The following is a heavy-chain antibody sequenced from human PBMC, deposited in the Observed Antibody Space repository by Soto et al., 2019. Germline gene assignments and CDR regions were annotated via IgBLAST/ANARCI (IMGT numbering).Heavy chain of an antibody. CDR2: IKQDGSEK. J-gene: IGHJ2*01. Sequence: GGSLRLSCAASGFTFSDYWMTWVRQAPGKGLEWVANIKQDGSEKYYVDSVKGRFTISRDNAKNSLYLQMNSLRAEDTAVYYCARIRIHPGFSWYFDLWGRGTLVTVPS. CDR1: GFTFSDYW. D-gene: IGHD3-10*01. CDR3: ARIRIHPGFSWYFDL. V-gene: IGHV3-7*01.